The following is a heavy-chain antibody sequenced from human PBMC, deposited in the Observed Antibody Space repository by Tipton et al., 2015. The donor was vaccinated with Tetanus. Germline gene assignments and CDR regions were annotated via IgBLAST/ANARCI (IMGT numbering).Heavy chain of an antibody. CDR2: VHSAGSSA. D-gene: IGHD6-19*01. CDR1: GFTFSGYA. J-gene: IGHJ4*02. CDR3: VKGGGGWLGGATFYFHY. Sequence: GSLRLSCAASGFTFSGYAMSWVRQAPGKGLEWVSVVHSAGSSAFYADSVKGRFTISRDNSRSTLYLQMNSLRVEDTAVYYCVKGGGGWLGGATFYFHYWGQGTLVTVPS. V-gene: IGHV3-23*03.